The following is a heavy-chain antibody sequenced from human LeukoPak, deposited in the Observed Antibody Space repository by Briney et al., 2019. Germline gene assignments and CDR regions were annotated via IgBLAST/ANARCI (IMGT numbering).Heavy chain of an antibody. J-gene: IGHJ6*03. Sequence: GGSLRLSCAASGFTFSSYAMHWVRQAPGKGLEWVAVISYDGSNKYCADSVKGRFTISRDNSKNTLYLQMNSLRAEDTAVYYCARTTTIFGYMDVWGKGTTVTVSS. CDR2: ISYDGSNK. D-gene: IGHD3-3*01. V-gene: IGHV3-30*01. CDR3: ARTTTIFGYMDV. CDR1: GFTFSSYA.